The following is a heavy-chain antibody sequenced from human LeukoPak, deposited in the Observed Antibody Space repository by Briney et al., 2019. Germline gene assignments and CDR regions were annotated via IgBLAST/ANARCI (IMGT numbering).Heavy chain of an antibody. V-gene: IGHV4-30-2*01. CDR3: ARNFYYDNSGEGAFDI. Sequence: SETLSLTCGVSGASVSSIGYSWSWIRQPPGRGLEWIGYIYQSGSASDNPSLQSRVTISIDKSKNQFSLNLNSVTAADTAVYYCARNFYYDNSGEGAFDIWGQGTMVTVSS. J-gene: IGHJ3*02. CDR2: IYQSGSA. CDR1: GASVSSIGYS. D-gene: IGHD3-22*01.